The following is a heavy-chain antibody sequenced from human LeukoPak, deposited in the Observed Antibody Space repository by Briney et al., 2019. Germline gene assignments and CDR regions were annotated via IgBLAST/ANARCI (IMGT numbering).Heavy chain of an antibody. Sequence: SETLSLTCTVSGGSISSGDYYWSWIRQPPGKGLEWIGSIYYSGSTYYNPSLKSRVTISVDTSKNQFSLKLSSVTAADTAVYYCARSTIFGVVIDSNWFDPWGQGTLVTVSS. CDR2: IYYSGST. D-gene: IGHD3-3*01. CDR1: GGSISSGDYY. J-gene: IGHJ5*02. CDR3: ARSTIFGVVIDSNWFDP. V-gene: IGHV4-30-4*08.